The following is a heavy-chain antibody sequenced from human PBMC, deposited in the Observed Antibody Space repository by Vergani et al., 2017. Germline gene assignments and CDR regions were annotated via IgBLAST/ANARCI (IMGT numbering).Heavy chain of an antibody. D-gene: IGHD2-21*01. CDR2: IIPILGIA. J-gene: IGHJ3*02. V-gene: IGHV1-69*02. CDR3: ARVVVVVWGDAFDI. CDR1: GGTFSSYT. Sequence: QVQLVQSGAEVKKPGSSVKVSCKASGGTFSSYTISWVRQAPGQGLEWMGRIIPILGIANYAQKFQGRVTITADKSTSTAYMELSSLRSEDTAVYYCARVVVVVWGDAFDIWGQGTMVTVSS.